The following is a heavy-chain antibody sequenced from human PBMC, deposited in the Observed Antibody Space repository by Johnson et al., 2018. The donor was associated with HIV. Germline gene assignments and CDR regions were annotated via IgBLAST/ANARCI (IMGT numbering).Heavy chain of an antibody. V-gene: IGHV3-11*01. D-gene: IGHD3-16*01. CDR2: ISSSGSTI. CDR1: GFTFSDYY. J-gene: IGHJ3*01. CDR3: ARRIIAVNYDAFDF. Sequence: QVQLLESGGGLVQPGRSLRLSCAASGFTFSDYYMSWIRQAPGKGLEWVSYISSSGSTIYYADSVKGRFTISRDNAKNSLYLQMNSLRAEDTAVYYCARRIIAVNYDAFDFWGRGTMVTVSS.